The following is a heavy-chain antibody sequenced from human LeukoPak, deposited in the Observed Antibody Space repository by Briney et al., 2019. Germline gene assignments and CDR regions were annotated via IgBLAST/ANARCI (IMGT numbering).Heavy chain of an antibody. J-gene: IGHJ3*02. D-gene: IGHD6-13*01. V-gene: IGHV3-23*01. CDR1: GFAFSSYA. CDR2: IGNTGDTT. Sequence: GGSLRLSCAASGFAFSSYAMSWVRQAPGNGLEWVSIIGNTGDTTFYADSVKGRFTISRDNSRNTLYLLLNSLRAEDTAVYYCAKRAAAGTPKDALDIWGQGTMVTVSS. CDR3: AKRAAAGTPKDALDI.